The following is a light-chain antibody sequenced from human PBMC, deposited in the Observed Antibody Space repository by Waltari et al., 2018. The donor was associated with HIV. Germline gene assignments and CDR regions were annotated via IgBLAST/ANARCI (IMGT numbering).Light chain of an antibody. CDR1: SGINVGTYR. J-gene: IGLJ2*01. Sequence: ASPGASASLTCTLRSGINVGTYRIYWYQQKPGSPPQYLLRYKSDSDKQQGSGVPSRFSGSKDASANAGILLISGLQSEDEADYYCMIWHSSAVVFGGGTKLTVL. CDR3: MIWHSSAVV. V-gene: IGLV5-45*01. CDR2: YKSDSDK.